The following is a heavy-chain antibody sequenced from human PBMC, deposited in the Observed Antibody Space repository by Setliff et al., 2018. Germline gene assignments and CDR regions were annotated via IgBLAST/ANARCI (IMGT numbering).Heavy chain of an antibody. J-gene: IGHJ6*03. D-gene: IGHD3-3*01. CDR2: ISVYNGNT. V-gene: IGHV1-18*04. CDR3: ARGFSKFYYYYYYYMDV. Sequence: ASVKVSCKASGYTFTSHYMHWVRQAPGLGLEWVGWISVYNGNTNYAQKLQGRVTMTTDTSTSTAYMELRSLRSDDTAVYYCARGFSKFYYYYYYYMDVWGKGTTVTVSS. CDR1: GYTFTSHY.